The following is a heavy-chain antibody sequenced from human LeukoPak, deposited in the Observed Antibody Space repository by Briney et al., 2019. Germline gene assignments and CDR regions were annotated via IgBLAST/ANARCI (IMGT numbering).Heavy chain of an antibody. D-gene: IGHD3-3*01. Sequence: PGGSLRLSCAASGFTFSSYGMHWVRQAPGKGLEWVAVISYDGSNKYYADSVKGRFTISRDNSKNTLYLQMNSLRAEDTAVYYCAKDLYEEWLFLYGMDVWGQGTTVTVSS. V-gene: IGHV3-30*18. J-gene: IGHJ6*02. CDR3: AKDLYEEWLFLYGMDV. CDR2: ISYDGSNK. CDR1: GFTFSSYG.